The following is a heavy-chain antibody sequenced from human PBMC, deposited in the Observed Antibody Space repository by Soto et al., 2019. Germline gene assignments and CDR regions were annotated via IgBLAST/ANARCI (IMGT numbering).Heavy chain of an antibody. J-gene: IGHJ4*02. D-gene: IGHD5-18*01. CDR1: GFTFSSYS. CDR3: ARSRQLWPDFDY. Sequence: PGGSLRLSCAASGFTFSSYSMNWVRQAPGKGLEWVSSISSSSSYIYYADSVKGRFTISRDNAKNSLYLQMNSLRAEDTAVYYCARSRQLWPDFDYWGQGTLVTVSS. CDR2: ISSSSSYI. V-gene: IGHV3-21*01.